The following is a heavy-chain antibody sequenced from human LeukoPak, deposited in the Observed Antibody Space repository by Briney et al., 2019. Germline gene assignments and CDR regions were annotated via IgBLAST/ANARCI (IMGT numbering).Heavy chain of an antibody. CDR1: GFTFSSFW. J-gene: IGHJ4*02. CDR2: IKQDGTDK. D-gene: IGHD6-19*01. V-gene: IGHV3-7*01. CDR3: ARTREQWQVLDY. Sequence: GGSLRLSCAASGFTFSSFWMTWVRQAPGKRLEYVANIKQDGTDKYYVGSVKGRFTISRENAKNSLYLQMNSLRAEDTAVYYCARTREQWQVLDYWGQGTLVTVSS.